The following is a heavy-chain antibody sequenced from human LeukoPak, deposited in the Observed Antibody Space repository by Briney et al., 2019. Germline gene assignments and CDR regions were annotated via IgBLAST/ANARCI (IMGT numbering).Heavy chain of an antibody. CDR3: ARPRGYSYGWDAFDI. J-gene: IGHJ3*02. D-gene: IGHD5-18*01. V-gene: IGHV4-34*01. Sequence: SETLSLTCAVYGGSFSGYYWSWIRQPPGKGLEWIGEINHSGSTNYNPSLKSRVTISVDTSKNQFSLKLSSVTAADTAVYYCARPRGYSYGWDAFDIWGQGTMVTVSS. CDR2: INHSGST. CDR1: GGSFSGYY.